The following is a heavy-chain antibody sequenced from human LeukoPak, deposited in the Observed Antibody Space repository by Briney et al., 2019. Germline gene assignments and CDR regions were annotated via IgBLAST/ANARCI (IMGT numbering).Heavy chain of an antibody. CDR3: AELGITMIGGV. CDR1: GFTFSSYA. V-gene: IGHV3-23*01. J-gene: IGHJ6*04. Sequence: GGSLRLSCAASGFTFSSYAMSWVRQAPGKGLEWVSAISSSGGSTYYADSVKGRFTISRDNAKNSLYLQMNSLRAEDTAVYYCAELGITMIGGVWGKGTTVTISS. CDR2: ISSSGGST. D-gene: IGHD3-10*02.